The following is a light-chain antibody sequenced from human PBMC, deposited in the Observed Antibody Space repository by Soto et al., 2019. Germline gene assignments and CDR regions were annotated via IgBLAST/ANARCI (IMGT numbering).Light chain of an antibody. V-gene: IGLV2-23*01. CDR3: CSSAHSDTLNYV. CDR2: EGT. Sequence: VLTQPASVAGSPGQSINVSCTGASRDVANDKFVSWYQQHPGKAPKLMIYEGTTRPSGVSDRFSAPTTGDTASLTISGLQAEDEADNYCCSSAHSDTLNYVFGAGTKVTVL. J-gene: IGLJ1*01. CDR1: SRDVANDKF.